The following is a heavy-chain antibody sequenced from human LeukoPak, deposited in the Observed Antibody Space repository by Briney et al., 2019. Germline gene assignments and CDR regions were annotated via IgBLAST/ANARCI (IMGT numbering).Heavy chain of an antibody. CDR3: ASVVGYCSSTSCQEFDY. CDR2: INPNSGGT. V-gene: IGHV1-2*02. Sequence: PRASVKVSCKASGYTFTGYYMHWVRRAPGQGLEWMGWINPNSGGTNYAQKFQGRVTMTRDTSISTAYMELSRLRFDDTAGYYCASVVGYCSSTSCQEFDYWGQGTLVTVSS. D-gene: IGHD2-2*01. J-gene: IGHJ4*02. CDR1: GYTFTGYY.